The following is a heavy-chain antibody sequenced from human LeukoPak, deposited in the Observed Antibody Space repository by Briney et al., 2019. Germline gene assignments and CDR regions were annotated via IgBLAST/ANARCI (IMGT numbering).Heavy chain of an antibody. D-gene: IGHD3-16*01. J-gene: IGHJ6*02. CDR3: ARDKLTVGYYYGMDV. Sequence: ASVKVSCKASGYTFTSYGISWVRQAPGQGLEWMGWISAYNGNTNYAQKLQGRVTMTTDTSTSTAYMELRSLRSDDTAVYCCARDKLTVGYYYGMDVWGQGTTVTVSS. CDR2: ISAYNGNT. V-gene: IGHV1-18*01. CDR1: GYTFTSYG.